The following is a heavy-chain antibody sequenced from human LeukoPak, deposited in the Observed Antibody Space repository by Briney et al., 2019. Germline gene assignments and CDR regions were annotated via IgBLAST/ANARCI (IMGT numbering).Heavy chain of an antibody. J-gene: IGHJ4*02. CDR1: GFTVSSNY. Sequence: PGGSLRLSCAASGFTVSSNYMSWVRQAPGKGLEWVSVIYSGGSTYYADSVKGRFTISRDNSKNTLYLQMNSLRAEDTAVYYCASVWGSYRFTFDYWGQGTLVTVSS. CDR3: ASVWGSYRFTFDY. V-gene: IGHV3-53*01. CDR2: IYSGGST. D-gene: IGHD3-16*02.